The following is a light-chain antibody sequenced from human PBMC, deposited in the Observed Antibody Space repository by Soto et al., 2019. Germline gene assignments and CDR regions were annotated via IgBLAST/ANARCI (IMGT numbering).Light chain of an antibody. CDR1: RDVRIY. CDR3: QQYYIYPPA. Sequence: DIQMTQSPSTLSASVGDRVTITCRASRDVRIYLAWYQQKPGKAPKLLMYQTSTLEAGVPSRFSVSGSETDLSLAISGLQPEDSATYFCQQYYIYPPAFGPGTKVEI. J-gene: IGKJ3*01. V-gene: IGKV1-5*03. CDR2: QTS.